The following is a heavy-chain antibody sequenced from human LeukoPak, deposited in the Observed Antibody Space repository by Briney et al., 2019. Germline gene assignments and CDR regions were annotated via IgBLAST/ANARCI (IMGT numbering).Heavy chain of an antibody. CDR3: ARHRTQHDYGDS. V-gene: IGHV4-39*01. J-gene: IGHJ4*02. CDR1: GFTFSSYS. D-gene: IGHD1-14*01. Sequence: GSLRLSCAASGFTFSSYSMIWVRQAPGKGLEWIGSIYYSGSTYYNPSLASRVTISVDTSKNQFSLKLSSVTATDTAVYYCARHRTQHDYGDSWGQGTLVTVSS. CDR2: IYYSGST.